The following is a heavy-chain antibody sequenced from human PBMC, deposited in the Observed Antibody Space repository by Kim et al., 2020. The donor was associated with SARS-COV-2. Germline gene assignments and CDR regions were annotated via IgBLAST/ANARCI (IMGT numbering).Heavy chain of an antibody. CDR2: IIPIFGTA. CDR3: ARDFGWDIGAIAVAGMLTGYFDY. J-gene: IGHJ4*02. D-gene: IGHD6-19*01. CDR1: GGTFSSYA. V-gene: IGHV1-69*13. Sequence: SVKVSCKASGGTFSSYAISWVRQAPGQGLEWMGGIIPIFGTANYAQKFQGRVTITADESTSTAYMELSSLRSEDTAVYYCARDFGWDIGAIAVAGMLTGYFDYWGQGTLVTVSS.